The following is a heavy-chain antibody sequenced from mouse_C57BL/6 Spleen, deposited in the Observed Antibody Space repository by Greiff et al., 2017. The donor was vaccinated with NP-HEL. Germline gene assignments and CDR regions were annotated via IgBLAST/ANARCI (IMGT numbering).Heavy chain of an antibody. J-gene: IGHJ2*01. Sequence: DVKLVESEGGLVQPGSSMKLSCTASGFTFSDYYMAWVRQVPEKGLEWVANINYDGSSTYYLDSLKSRFIISRDNAKNILYLQMSSLKSEDTATYYCARDWDSFDYWGQGTTLTVSS. CDR3: ARDWDSFDY. CDR1: GFTFSDYY. D-gene: IGHD3-3*01. V-gene: IGHV5-16*01. CDR2: INYDGSST.